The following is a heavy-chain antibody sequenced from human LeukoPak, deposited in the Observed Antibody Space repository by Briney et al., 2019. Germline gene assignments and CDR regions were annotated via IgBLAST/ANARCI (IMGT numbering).Heavy chain of an antibody. V-gene: IGHV1-69*01. Sequence: ASVKVSCKASGGTFSSYAISWVRQAPGQGLEWMGGIIPIFGTANYAQKFQGRVTITADESTSTAYMELSSLRSEDTAAYYCARGRPDDAFDIWGQGTMVTVSS. J-gene: IGHJ3*02. CDR1: GGTFSSYA. CDR2: IIPIFGTA. CDR3: ARGRPDDAFDI.